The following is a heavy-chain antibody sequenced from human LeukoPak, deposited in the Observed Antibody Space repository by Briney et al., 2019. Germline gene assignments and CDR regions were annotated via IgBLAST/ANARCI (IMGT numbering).Heavy chain of an antibody. D-gene: IGHD5-12*01. CDR1: GFTFSSYA. Sequence: PGGSLRLSCAASGFTFSSYAMSWVRQAPGKGLERVSAISGSGGSTYYADSVKGRFTISRDNSKNTLYLQMNSLRAEDTAVYYCAKAATITPDRDRVVDPRNDYWGQGTLVTVSS. V-gene: IGHV3-23*01. CDR3: AKAATITPDRDRVVDPRNDY. CDR2: ISGSGGST. J-gene: IGHJ4*02.